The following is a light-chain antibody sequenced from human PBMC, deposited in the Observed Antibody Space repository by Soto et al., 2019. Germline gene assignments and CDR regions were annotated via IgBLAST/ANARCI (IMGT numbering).Light chain of an antibody. CDR2: TSG. J-gene: IGKJ2*01. CDR1: QRITTY. CDR3: QQTYSTPYT. Sequence: DIHMTQSPSSLSASVGDRVTVSCRASQRITTYVNWYQQKPGEAPKLLITTSGTLQRGVPSRFSGSGSGTDFTHTISSLQPADFATYFCQQTYSTPYTFGQGTQLEIK. V-gene: IGKV1-39*01.